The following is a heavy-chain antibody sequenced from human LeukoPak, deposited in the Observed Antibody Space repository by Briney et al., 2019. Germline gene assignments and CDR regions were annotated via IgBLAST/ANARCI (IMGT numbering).Heavy chain of an antibody. CDR3: ARDLGSGYSGYVPFDY. J-gene: IGHJ4*02. CDR1: GFTFSSYW. Sequence: PGGSLRLSCAASGFTFSSYWMTWVRQAPGKGLEWVSYISSSSSYTNYADSVKGRFTISRDNAKNSLYLQMNSLRAEDTAVYYCARDLGSGYSGYVPFDYWGQGTLVTVSS. D-gene: IGHD5-12*01. CDR2: ISSSSSYT. V-gene: IGHV3-21*05.